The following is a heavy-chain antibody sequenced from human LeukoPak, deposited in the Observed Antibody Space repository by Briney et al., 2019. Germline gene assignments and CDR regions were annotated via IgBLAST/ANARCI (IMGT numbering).Heavy chain of an antibody. Sequence: SETLSLTCAVYGGSFSGYYWSWIRQPPGKGLEWIGEINHSGSTNYNPSLKSRVTISVDTSKNQFSLKLSSVTAADTAVYYCARVRGPRGSCRFDPWGQGTLVTVSS. CDR2: INHSGST. D-gene: IGHD1-26*01. CDR3: ARVRGPRGSCRFDP. V-gene: IGHV4-34*01. CDR1: GGSFSGYY. J-gene: IGHJ5*02.